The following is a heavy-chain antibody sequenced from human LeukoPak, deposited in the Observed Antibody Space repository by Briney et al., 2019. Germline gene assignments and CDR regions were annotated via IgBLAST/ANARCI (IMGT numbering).Heavy chain of an antibody. CDR1: GFTFSSYA. J-gene: IGHJ3*02. CDR3: AREPNARIAAAGTDAFDI. V-gene: IGHV3-23*01. CDR2: ISGSGGTI. Sequence: PGGSLRLSCAASGFTFSSYAMSWVRQAPGKGLEWVSVISGSGGTIYYADSVKGRFTISRDNAKNSLYLQMNSLRAEDTAVYYCAREPNARIAAAGTDAFDIWGQGTMVTVSS. D-gene: IGHD6-13*01.